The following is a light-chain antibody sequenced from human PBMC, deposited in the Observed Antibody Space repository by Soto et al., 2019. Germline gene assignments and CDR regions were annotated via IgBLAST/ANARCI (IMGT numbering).Light chain of an antibody. CDR1: SSDVGGYNY. CDR3: SSYAGSINFVV. J-gene: IGLJ2*01. CDR2: EVF. V-gene: IGLV2-8*01. Sequence: QSALTQPPSASGSPGQSVTISCTGTSSDVGGYNYVSWYQQHPGKAPKLMIYEVFKRPSWVPDRFSASKSGNTASLTVSGLQAEDEADYYCSSYAGSINFVVFGGGTKLTVL.